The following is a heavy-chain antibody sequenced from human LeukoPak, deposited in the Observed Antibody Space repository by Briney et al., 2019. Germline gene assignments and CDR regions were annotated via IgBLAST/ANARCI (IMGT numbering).Heavy chain of an antibody. CDR3: ARELVIVGARPYDY. CDR2: INSDGSST. V-gene: IGHV3-74*01. D-gene: IGHD1-26*01. J-gene: IGHJ4*02. CDR1: GFTFSSYW. Sequence: GGSLRLSCAASGFTFSSYWMHWVRQAPGKGLVWVSRINSDGSSTSYADSVKGRFTISRDNAKNTLYLQMNSLRAEDTAVYYSARELVIVGARPYDYWGQGTLVTASS.